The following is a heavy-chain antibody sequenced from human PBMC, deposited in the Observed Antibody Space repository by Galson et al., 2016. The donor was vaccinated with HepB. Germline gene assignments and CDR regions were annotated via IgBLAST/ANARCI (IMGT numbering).Heavy chain of an antibody. J-gene: IGHJ6*02. CDR3: ARDIRSDLRSVLRPMAGLVVFYGLDV. CDR2: ISGSGGST. D-gene: IGHD3-3*01. CDR1: GFTFRSYA. Sequence: SLRLSRAASGFTFRSYAMSWVRQAPGKGLEWVSSISGSGGSTYYADSVRGRFTISRDNSKNTLYLQMNGLRAEDTAIYYCARDIRSDLRSVLRPMAGLVVFYGLDVWGQGTTVTVSS. V-gene: IGHV3-23*01.